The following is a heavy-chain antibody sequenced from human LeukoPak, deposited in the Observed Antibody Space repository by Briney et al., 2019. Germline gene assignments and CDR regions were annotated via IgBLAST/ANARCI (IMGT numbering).Heavy chain of an antibody. Sequence: GGSLRLSCETSDFAFSNYAMSWVRQAPGRGLEWVSGINYGDGVTYYADSVKGRFTISRDNSKNTLYLQMNSLRAEDTAVYYCAKDTDEKYYYYGMDVWGQGTTVTVSS. J-gene: IGHJ6*02. V-gene: IGHV3-23*01. CDR3: AKDTDEKYYYYGMDV. CDR1: DFAFSNYA. CDR2: INYGDGVT. D-gene: IGHD4-17*01.